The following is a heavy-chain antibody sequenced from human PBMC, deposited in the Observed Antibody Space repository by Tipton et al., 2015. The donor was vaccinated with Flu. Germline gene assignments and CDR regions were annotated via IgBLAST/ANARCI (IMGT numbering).Heavy chain of an antibody. CDR3: ARGTGYCSSTSCFHGMDV. CDR2: TYYRSKWYN. Sequence: PGLVKPSQTLSLTCAISGDSVSSNSAAWNWIRQSPSRGLEWLGRTYYRSKWYNDYAVSVKSRITINPDTSKNQFSLQLNSVTPEDTAVYYCARGTGYCSSTSCFHGMDVWGQGTTVTVPS. D-gene: IGHD2-2*01. V-gene: IGHV6-1*01. J-gene: IGHJ6*02. CDR1: GDSVSSNSAA.